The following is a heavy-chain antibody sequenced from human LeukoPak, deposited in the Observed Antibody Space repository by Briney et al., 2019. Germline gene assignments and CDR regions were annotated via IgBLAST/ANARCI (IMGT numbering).Heavy chain of an antibody. Sequence: ASVKVSCKASGYTFTGYYMHWVRQAPGQGLEWMGWINPNSGGTNYAQKFRGRVTMTRDTSISTAYMELSRLRSDDTAVYYCAAVGQPTDLAFDIWGQGTMVTVSS. CDR3: AAVGQPTDLAFDI. V-gene: IGHV1-2*02. CDR2: INPNSGGT. J-gene: IGHJ3*02. D-gene: IGHD6-19*01. CDR1: GYTFTGYY.